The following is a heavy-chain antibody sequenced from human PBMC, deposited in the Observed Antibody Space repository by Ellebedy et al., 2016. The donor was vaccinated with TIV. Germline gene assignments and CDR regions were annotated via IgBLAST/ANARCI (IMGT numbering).Heavy chain of an antibody. Sequence: GGSLRLSXAAYGFTFTGYAMNWVRQAPGKGLVWVSRINSDGSSPSYADSVKGRFTISRDNAKNTMNLQMNSLRDEDTAVYYCVRGSSGSNKVLFDYWGQGTLATVSS. J-gene: IGHJ4*02. CDR2: INSDGSSP. V-gene: IGHV3-74*01. CDR3: VRGSSGSNKVLFDY. CDR1: GFTFTGYA. D-gene: IGHD3-10*01.